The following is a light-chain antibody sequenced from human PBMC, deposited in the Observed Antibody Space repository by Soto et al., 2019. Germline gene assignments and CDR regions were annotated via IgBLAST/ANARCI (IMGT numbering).Light chain of an antibody. CDR1: QSVGSN. J-gene: IGKJ5*01. CDR2: GAS. Sequence: EIVLTQSPAPLSVSPGERATLSCRSSQSVGSNLAWYQQKPGQAPRLLIYGASTRATGISARFSGSGSGTEFTLTISSLQSEDFAFYYCQQYNNWPRITFGQGTRLEIK. CDR3: QQYNNWPRIT. V-gene: IGKV3-15*01.